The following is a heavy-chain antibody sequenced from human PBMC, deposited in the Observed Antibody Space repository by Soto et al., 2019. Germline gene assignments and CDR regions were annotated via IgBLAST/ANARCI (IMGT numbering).Heavy chain of an antibody. Sequence: ASVKVSCKASGYTFTSYGISWVRQAPGQGLEWMGWISAYNGNTNYAQKLQGRVTMTTDTSTSTAYMELRSLRSDDTAVYYCARGDKHCSGGSCYHDAFDIRGQGTMVTVSS. CDR1: GYTFTSYG. J-gene: IGHJ3*02. D-gene: IGHD2-15*01. CDR3: ARGDKHCSGGSCYHDAFDI. CDR2: ISAYNGNT. V-gene: IGHV1-18*01.